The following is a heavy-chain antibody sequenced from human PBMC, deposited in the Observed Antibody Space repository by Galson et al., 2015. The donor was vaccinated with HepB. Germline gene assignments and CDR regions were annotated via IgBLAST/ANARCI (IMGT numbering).Heavy chain of an antibody. V-gene: IGHV1-18*04. J-gene: IGHJ3*02. CDR2: ISAYNGNT. D-gene: IGHD2-21*02. Sequence: SVKVSCKASGYTFTSYGISWVRQAPGQGLEWMGWISAYNGNTNYAQKLQGRVTMTTDTSTSTAYMELRSLRSDDTAVYYCARLVVVTAIRWPRAFDIWGQGTMVTVSS. CDR1: GYTFTSYG. CDR3: ARLVVVTAIRWPRAFDI.